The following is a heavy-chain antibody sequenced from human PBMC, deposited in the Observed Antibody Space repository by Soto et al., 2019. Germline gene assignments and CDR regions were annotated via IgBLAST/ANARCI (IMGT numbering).Heavy chain of an antibody. Sequence: PGGSLRLSCAASGFTFSSYAMSWVRQAPGKGLEWVFSISASGGTTFHADSVKGRFSISRDNSKNTLYLQMNSLRAEDTALYYYATCRDGYNYFDYWGQGTLVTVSS. J-gene: IGHJ4*02. CDR2: ISASGGTT. V-gene: IGHV3-23*01. CDR3: ATCRDGYNYFDY. CDR1: GFTFSSYA. D-gene: IGHD5-12*01.